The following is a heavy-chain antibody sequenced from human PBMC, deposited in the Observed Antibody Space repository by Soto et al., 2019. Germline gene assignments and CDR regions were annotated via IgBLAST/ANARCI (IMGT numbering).Heavy chain of an antibody. CDR3: ARESTPPVSNRGYYYSYYMDX. CDR2: TYYRSKWYN. CDR1: GDSVSSNSAA. Sequence: SQTLSLTCAISGDSVSSNSAAWNWIRQSPSRGLEWLGRTYYRSKWYNDYAVSVKSRITINPDTSKNQLSLQVNSVPPEDTAVYYCARESTPPVSNRGYYYSYYMDXWGKGTTVTVSS. V-gene: IGHV6-1*01. J-gene: IGHJ6*03.